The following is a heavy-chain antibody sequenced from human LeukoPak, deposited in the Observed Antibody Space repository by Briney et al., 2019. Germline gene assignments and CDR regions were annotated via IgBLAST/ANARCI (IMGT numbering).Heavy chain of an antibody. D-gene: IGHD3-16*01. CDR2: INQDGSEP. Sequence: GGSLRLSCAASGFTFGAYWMSWVRQAPGKGLEWVANINQDGSEPYYVDSVKGRFTISRDNAKNSLYLQMNSLRAEDTAVYYCARGRGGSSYVFYFDNWGQGTLVTVSS. V-gene: IGHV3-7*01. J-gene: IGHJ4*02. CDR3: ARGRGGSSYVFYFDN. CDR1: GFTFGAYW.